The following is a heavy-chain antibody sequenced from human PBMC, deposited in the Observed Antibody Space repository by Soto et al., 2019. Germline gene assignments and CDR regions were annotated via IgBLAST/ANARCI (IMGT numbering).Heavy chain of an antibody. J-gene: IGHJ3*02. V-gene: IGHV1-18*01. CDR1: GYTFTSYG. CDR2: ISAYNGNT. CDR3: ARDMNGYNPGAFDI. D-gene: IGHD5-12*01. Sequence: ASVKVSCKASGYTFTSYGISWARQAPGQGLEWMGWISAYNGNTNYAQKLQGRVTMTTDTSTSTAYMELRSLRSDDTAVYYCARDMNGYNPGAFDIWGQGTMVTVSS.